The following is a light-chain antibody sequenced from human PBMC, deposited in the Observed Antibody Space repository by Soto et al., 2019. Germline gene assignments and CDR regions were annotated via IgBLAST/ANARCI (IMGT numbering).Light chain of an antibody. CDR2: KAT. CDR3: QHYHNYFGK. V-gene: IGKV1-5*03. Sequence: DIQMTQSPSTLSASVGARVKITCRASQSISSWLDWYQQKPGKAPQLLIYKATKLESGVPSRFSGRGSGTEFTLTISSLQPDEFAVYYCQHYHNYFGKFGQGTKVDI. CDR1: QSISSW. J-gene: IGKJ1*01.